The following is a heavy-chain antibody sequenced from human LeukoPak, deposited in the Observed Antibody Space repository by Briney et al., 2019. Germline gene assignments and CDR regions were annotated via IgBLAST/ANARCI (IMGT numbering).Heavy chain of an antibody. D-gene: IGHD2-2*03. CDR1: GGSISSYY. Sequence: SETLSLTCTVSGGSISSYYWSWIRQPAGKGLEWIGRIYTSGSTNYNPSLKSRVTMSVDTSKNQFSLKLSSVTAADTAVYYCARINHGYCSSTSCPGHEYYYYMDVWGKGTTVTVSS. V-gene: IGHV4-4*07. CDR2: IYTSGST. J-gene: IGHJ6*03. CDR3: ARINHGYCSSTSCPGHEYYYYMDV.